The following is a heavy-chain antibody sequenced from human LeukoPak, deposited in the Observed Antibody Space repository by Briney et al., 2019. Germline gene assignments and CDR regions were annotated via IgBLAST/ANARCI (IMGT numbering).Heavy chain of an antibody. V-gene: IGHV3-23*01. J-gene: IGHJ4*02. Sequence: GGSLRLSCAASGFTFSSHAMSWVRQAPGKGLEWVSTISGSSGSTYYADSVKGRFTISRDNAKNSLYLQMNSLRAEDTAVYYCARGELRGPEDYWGQGTLVTVSS. D-gene: IGHD1-7*01. CDR2: ISGSSGST. CDR1: GFTFSSHA. CDR3: ARGELRGPEDY.